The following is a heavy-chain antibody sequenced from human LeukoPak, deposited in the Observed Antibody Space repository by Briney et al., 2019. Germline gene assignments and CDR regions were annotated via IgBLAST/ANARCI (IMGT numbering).Heavy chain of an antibody. CDR1: GGSISTYY. CDR2: INHSGST. Sequence: PSETLSLTCTVSGGSISTYYWSWIRQPPGKGLEWIGEINHSGSTNYNPSLKSRVTISVDTSKNQFSLKLSSVTAADTAVYYCARALSSGWYLGYWGQGTLVTVSS. CDR3: ARALSSGWYLGY. D-gene: IGHD6-19*01. J-gene: IGHJ4*02. V-gene: IGHV4-34*01.